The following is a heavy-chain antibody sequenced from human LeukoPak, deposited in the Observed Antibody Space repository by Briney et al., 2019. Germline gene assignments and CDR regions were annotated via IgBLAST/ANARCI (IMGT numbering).Heavy chain of an antibody. D-gene: IGHD3-22*01. V-gene: IGHV1-24*01. Sequence: GASVKVSCKVSGYTLTELSMHWVRQAPGKGLEWMGGFDPEDGETIYAQKFQGRVTMTEDTSTDTAYMELSSLRSEDTAVYYCATWHSSGYYGIRIPNYYFDYWGQGTLVTVSS. CDR2: FDPEDGET. CDR3: ATWHSSGYYGIRIPNYYFDY. CDR1: GYTLTELS. J-gene: IGHJ4*02.